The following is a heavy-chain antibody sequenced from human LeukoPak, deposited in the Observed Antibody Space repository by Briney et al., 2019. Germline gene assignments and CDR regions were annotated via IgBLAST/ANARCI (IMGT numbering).Heavy chain of an antibody. D-gene: IGHD2-2*02. CDR1: GGSISSGGYY. V-gene: IGHV4-31*03. CDR2: IYYSGST. Sequence: SETLSLTCTVSGGSISSGGYYWSWIRQHPGKGLEWIGYIYYSGSTYYNPSLKSRVTISVDTSKNQFSLKLSSVTAADTAVYYCARVPAAIGDFDYWVQGTLVTVSS. CDR3: ARVPAAIGDFDY. J-gene: IGHJ4*02.